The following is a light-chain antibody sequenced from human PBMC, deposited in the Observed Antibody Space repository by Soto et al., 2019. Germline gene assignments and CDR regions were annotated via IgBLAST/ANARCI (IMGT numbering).Light chain of an antibody. CDR2: EVS. CDR1: SSDVGAYKY. CDR3: TSYAGSNIWV. V-gene: IGLV2-8*01. J-gene: IGLJ3*02. Sequence: QSALTQPPSASGSPGQSVTISCTGTSSDVGAYKYVSWYQQYPGKAPKLMIYEVSKRPSGVPDRFSGSKSGNTASLTVSGLQAEDEADYYCTSYAGSNIWVFGGGTKLPS.